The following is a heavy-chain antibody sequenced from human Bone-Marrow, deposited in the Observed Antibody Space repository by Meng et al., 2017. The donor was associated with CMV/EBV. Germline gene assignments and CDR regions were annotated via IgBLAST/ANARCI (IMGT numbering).Heavy chain of an antibody. J-gene: IGHJ6*02. CDR1: GYTFTSYA. V-gene: IGHV1-3*02. CDR3: ARVRRVRYFDLDYYYGMDV. Sequence: ASVKVSCKASGYTFTSYAMHWVRQAPGQRLEWMGWSNAGNGNTKYSQEFQGRVTITRDTSASTAYMELSSLRSEDTAVYYCARVRRVRYFDLDYYYGMDVWGQGTTVTVSS. D-gene: IGHD3-9*01. CDR2: SNAGNGNT.